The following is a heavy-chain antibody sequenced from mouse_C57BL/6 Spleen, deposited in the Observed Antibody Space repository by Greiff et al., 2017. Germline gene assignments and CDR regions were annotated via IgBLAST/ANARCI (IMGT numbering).Heavy chain of an antibody. CDR2: IYPRSGNT. J-gene: IGHJ4*01. D-gene: IGHD1-1*02. CDR3: ARWYSNAMDY. V-gene: IGHV1-81*01. Sequence: QVQLQQSGAELARPGASVKLSCKASGYTFTSYGISWVKQRTGQGLEWIGEIYPRSGNTYYNAKFKGKATLTADKSSSTAYMELRSLTSEDSAVYFCARWYSNAMDYWGQGTSVTVSS. CDR1: GYTFTSYG.